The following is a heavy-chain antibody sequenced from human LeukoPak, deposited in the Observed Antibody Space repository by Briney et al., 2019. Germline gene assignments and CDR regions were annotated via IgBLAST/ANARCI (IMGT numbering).Heavy chain of an antibody. CDR3: ARDLLKWLVD. D-gene: IGHD6-19*01. CDR2: IYYSGST. V-gene: IGHV4-39*07. J-gene: IGHJ4*02. CDR1: GGSISSSSYY. Sequence: SETLSLTCTVSGGSISSSSYYWGWIRQPPGKGLEWIGSIYYSGSTYNNPSLKSRVTISVDTSKNQFSLKLSSVTAADTAVYYCARDLLKWLVDWGQGTLVTVSS.